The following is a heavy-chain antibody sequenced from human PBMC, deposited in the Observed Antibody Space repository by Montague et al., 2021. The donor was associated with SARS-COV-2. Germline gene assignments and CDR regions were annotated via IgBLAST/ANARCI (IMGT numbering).Heavy chain of an antibody. CDR1: DDSISGYY. CDR3: ARIGYESVGYYYIYPD. D-gene: IGHD3-22*01. CDR2: INYSGTS. V-gene: IGHV4-59*01. J-gene: IGHJ1*01. Sequence: SETLSLTCSINDDSISGYYWAWIRQPPGKGLEWIGFINYSGTSTYSPSHKSRVTISVDTSKNQLSLKVISATAADTAVYYCARIGYESVGYYYIYPDWGQGTLVTVSS.